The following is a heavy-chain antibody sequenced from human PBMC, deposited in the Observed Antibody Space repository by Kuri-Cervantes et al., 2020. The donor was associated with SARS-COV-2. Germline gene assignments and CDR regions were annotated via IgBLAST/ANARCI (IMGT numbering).Heavy chain of an antibody. J-gene: IGHJ3*02. V-gene: IGHV1-46*01. Sequence: ASVKVSCKASGYTFTSYYMHWVRQAPGQGLEWMGIINPSGGSTSYAQKFQGRVTMTRDTSTSTVYMELSSLRSEDTAVYYCARGLHSGYAPYAFDIWGQGTMVTVSS. CDR3: ARGLHSGYAPYAFDI. CDR1: GYTFTSYY. D-gene: IGHD5-12*01. CDR2: INPSGGST.